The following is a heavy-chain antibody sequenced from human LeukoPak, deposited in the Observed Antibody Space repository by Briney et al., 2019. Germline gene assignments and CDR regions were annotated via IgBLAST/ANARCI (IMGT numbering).Heavy chain of an antibody. CDR3: ARSPYYYDSSGYYSTDYYYGMDV. CDR2: IYPGDSDT. V-gene: IGHV5-51*01. J-gene: IGHJ6*02. CDR1: GYSLTSYW. Sequence: GESLKISCKGSGYSLTSYWIGWVRQMPGKGLEWMGIIYPGDSDTRYSPSFQGQVTISADKSISTAHLQWSSLKASDTAMYYCARSPYYYDSSGYYSTDYYYGMDVWGQGTTVTVSS. D-gene: IGHD3-22*01.